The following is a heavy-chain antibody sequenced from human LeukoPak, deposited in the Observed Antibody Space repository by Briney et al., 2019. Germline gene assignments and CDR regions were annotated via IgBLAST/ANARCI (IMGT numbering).Heavy chain of an antibody. CDR3: AELGITMIGGV. Sequence: GGSLRLSCAASKFTFSSYAMHWVRQAPGKGLEWVALISYDGSNKYYTDSVKGRFTLSRDNSKSTLHLQMNSLRAEDTAVYYCAELGITMIGGVWGKGTTVTISS. CDR1: KFTFSSYA. CDR2: ISYDGSNK. V-gene: IGHV3-30*18. D-gene: IGHD3-10*02. J-gene: IGHJ6*04.